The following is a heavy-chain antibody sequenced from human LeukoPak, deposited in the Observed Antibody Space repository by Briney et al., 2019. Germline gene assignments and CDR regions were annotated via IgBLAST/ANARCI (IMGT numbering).Heavy chain of an antibody. V-gene: IGHV4-59*08. CDR1: GGSISSYY. D-gene: IGHD5-12*01. CDR2: IYYSGST. CDR3: ARGGHSGYDLVPLPYYYGMDV. J-gene: IGHJ6*02. Sequence: SETLSLTCTVSGGSISSYYWSWIRQPPGKGLEWIGYIYYSGSTNYNPSLKSRATISVDTSKNQFSLKLSSVTAADTAVYYCARGGHSGYDLVPLPYYYGMDVWGQGTTVTVSS.